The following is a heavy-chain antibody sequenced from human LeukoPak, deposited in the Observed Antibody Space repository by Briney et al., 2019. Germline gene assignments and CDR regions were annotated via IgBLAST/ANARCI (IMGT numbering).Heavy chain of an antibody. Sequence: ASVTVSCKASGGTFSSYAISWVRQAPGQGLEWMGGIIPIFGTANYAQKFQGRVTITADKSTSTAYMELSSLRSEDTAVYYCARDPSRVWYYYDSSGYYNWFDPWGQGTLVTVSS. J-gene: IGHJ5*02. CDR1: GGTFSSYA. D-gene: IGHD3-22*01. V-gene: IGHV1-69*06. CDR3: ARDPSRVWYYYDSSGYYNWFDP. CDR2: IIPIFGTA.